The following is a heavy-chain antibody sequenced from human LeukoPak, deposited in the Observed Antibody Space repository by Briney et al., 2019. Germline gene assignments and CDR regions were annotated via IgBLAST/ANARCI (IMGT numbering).Heavy chain of an antibody. V-gene: IGHV3-20*04. CDR3: ARGSTHYDVLTGYHYYFDY. CDR1: GFIFSSYE. J-gene: IGHJ4*02. CDR2: INWNGDNT. Sequence: PGGSLRLSCAASGFIFSSYEMNWVRQAPGKGLEWVSGINWNGDNTNYADSLKGRFTISRDNAKNSLYLQMNSLRAEDTALYYCARGSTHYDVLTGYHYYFDYWGQGTLVTVSS. D-gene: IGHD3-9*01.